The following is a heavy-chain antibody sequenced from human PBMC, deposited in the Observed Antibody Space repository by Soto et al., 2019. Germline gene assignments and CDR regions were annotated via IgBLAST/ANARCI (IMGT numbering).Heavy chain of an antibody. CDR3: AKGGGYSRYYYYGMDV. CDR1: GFTFSSYA. Sequence: GGSLRLSCAASGFTFSSYAMSWVRQAPGKGLEWVSAISGSGGSTYYADSVKGRFTISRDNSKNTLYLQMNSLRAEDTAVYYCAKGGGYSRYYYYGMDVWGQGTTVTVSS. V-gene: IGHV3-23*01. D-gene: IGHD1-1*01. J-gene: IGHJ6*02. CDR2: ISGSGGST.